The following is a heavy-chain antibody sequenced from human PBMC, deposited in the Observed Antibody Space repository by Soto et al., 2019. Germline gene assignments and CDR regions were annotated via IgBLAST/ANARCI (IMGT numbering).Heavy chain of an antibody. D-gene: IGHD6-25*01. Sequence: GGSLRLSCAASGFTFSNYAMSWVRQAPGEGLEWISAISGSGGSTYHADSVKGRFTISRDNSKNTLDLQMYSLRAEDTAVYYCAKGSASGSPYYFAYWGQGILVTVSS. CDR3: AKGSASGSPYYFAY. V-gene: IGHV3-23*01. J-gene: IGHJ4*02. CDR2: ISGSGGST. CDR1: GFTFSNYA.